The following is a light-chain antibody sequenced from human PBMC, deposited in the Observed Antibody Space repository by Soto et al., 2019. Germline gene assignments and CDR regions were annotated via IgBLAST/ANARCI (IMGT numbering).Light chain of an antibody. Sequence: QSALTQPPSASGTAGQVVTVSCSGGDANIGSNSVYWYQHLPRMAPKLLIYYNNQRPSGVPDRFSGSRSGTSASLAIVGLRSEDEAVYYCAAWDASLSACVXGNGTKVTVL. CDR3: AAWDASLSACV. CDR1: DANIGSNS. J-gene: IGLJ1*01. CDR2: YNN. V-gene: IGLV1-47*02.